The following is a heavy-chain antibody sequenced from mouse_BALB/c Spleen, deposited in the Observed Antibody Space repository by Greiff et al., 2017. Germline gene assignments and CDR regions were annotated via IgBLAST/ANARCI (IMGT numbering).Heavy chain of an antibody. D-gene: IGHD1-1*01. CDR3: ARGGGYYGSSWYFDV. J-gene: IGHJ1*01. CDR1: GYTFTNYW. Sequence: QVQLQQSGAELVRPGTSVKISCKASGYTFTNYWLGWVKQRPGHGLEWIGDIYPGGGYTNYNEKFKGKATLTADTSSSTAYMQLSSLTSEDSAVYFCARGGGYYGSSWYFDVWGAGTTVTVSS. CDR2: IYPGGGYT. V-gene: IGHV1-63*02.